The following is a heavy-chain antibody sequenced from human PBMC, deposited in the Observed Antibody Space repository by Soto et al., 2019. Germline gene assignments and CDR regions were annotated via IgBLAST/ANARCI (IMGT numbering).Heavy chain of an antibody. J-gene: IGHJ6*02. CDR3: AKGAVAGTPTSYYYYGMDV. CDR1: GGTFRTYA. V-gene: IGHV1-69*12. D-gene: IGHD6-19*01. CDR2: IIPIFGTV. Sequence: QVQLLQSGAEVKKPGSSVRVSCEASGGTFRTYAISWVRQAPGQGLEWMGEIIPIFGTVNYAQKFQGRVTITAAEPTTTVYLDMRSLRSEDTAVYYCAKGAVAGTPTSYYYYGMDVWGQGTTVTVSS.